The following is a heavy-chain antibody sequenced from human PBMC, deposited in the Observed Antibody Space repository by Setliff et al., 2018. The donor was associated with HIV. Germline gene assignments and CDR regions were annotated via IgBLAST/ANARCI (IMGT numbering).Heavy chain of an antibody. J-gene: IGHJ4*02. CDR1: GGSISGSNYY. CDR2: IYYSGST. Sequence: SETLSLTCTVSGGSISGSNYYWGWIRQPPGKGLEWVGSIYYSGSTYYSPSLKSRVTISVDTSKNQFSLKLSSVTAADTAVYYCASAPATTFIGYWGQGTLVTVSS. D-gene: IGHD1-1*01. V-gene: IGHV4-39*01. CDR3: ASAPATTFIGY.